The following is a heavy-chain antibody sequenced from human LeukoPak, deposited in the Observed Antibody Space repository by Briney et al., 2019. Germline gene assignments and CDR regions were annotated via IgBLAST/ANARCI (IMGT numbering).Heavy chain of an antibody. CDR3: ARTLTREPNAFDI. J-gene: IGHJ3*02. CDR2: IDPTDSYT. D-gene: IGHD2-15*01. V-gene: IGHV5-10-1*04. CDR1: GYSFTSYW. Sequence: GESLKISCKGSGYSFTSYWISWVRQMPGKGLEWMGRIDPTDSYTNYSPSFQGQVTMSADKSISTSYLQWNSLKASDTAMYYCARTLTREPNAFDIWGQGTLVSVSS.